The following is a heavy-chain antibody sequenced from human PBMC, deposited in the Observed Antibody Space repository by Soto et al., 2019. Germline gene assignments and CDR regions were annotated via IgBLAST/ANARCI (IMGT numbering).Heavy chain of an antibody. CDR3: AKVSPMGYFFDF. CDR2: ISYDGSNK. CDR1: GFAFNTYS. V-gene: IGHV3-30-3*01. J-gene: IGHJ4*02. Sequence: PGGSLRLSCAASGFAFNTYSMRWVRQAPGRGLEWVAVISYDGSNKFYADSVKGRFTISRDNSKNTLYLEMNSLRGEDTAVYYCAKVSPMGYFFDFWGQGTLVTVSS.